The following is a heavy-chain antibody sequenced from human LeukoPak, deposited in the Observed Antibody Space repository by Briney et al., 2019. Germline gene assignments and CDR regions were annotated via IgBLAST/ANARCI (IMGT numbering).Heavy chain of an antibody. Sequence: SETLSLTCTVSGGSITSGGYYWSWIRQHPGKGLEWIGNIYYSGSTYYNPSLKSRVTISVDTSKNQFSLKLSSVTAADTAVYYCARSPTTPSGYWGQGTLVTVSS. V-gene: IGHV4-31*03. CDR2: IYYSGST. CDR1: GGSITSGGYY. J-gene: IGHJ4*02. D-gene: IGHD1-7*01. CDR3: ARSPTTPSGY.